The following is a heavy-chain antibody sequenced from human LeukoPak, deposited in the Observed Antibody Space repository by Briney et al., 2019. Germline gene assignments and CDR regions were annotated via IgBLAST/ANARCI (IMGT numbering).Heavy chain of an antibody. CDR2: IYYSGST. J-gene: IGHJ4*02. V-gene: IGHV4-59*01. D-gene: IGHD4-23*01. CDR1: GGSISSYY. CDR3: ARVNSLGVGSDY. Sequence: SETLSLTCTVSGGSISSYYWSWIRQPPGKGLEWIGYIYYSGSTNYNPSLKSRVTISVDTSKNQFSLKLSSVTAADTAVYYCARVNSLGVGSDYWGQGTPVTVSS.